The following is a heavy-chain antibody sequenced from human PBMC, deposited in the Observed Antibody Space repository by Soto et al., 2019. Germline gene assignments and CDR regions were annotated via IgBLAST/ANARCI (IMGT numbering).Heavy chain of an antibody. Sequence: PGGSLRLSCAASGFTFSSYGMHWVRQAPGKGLEWVAVIWYDGSNKYYADSVKGRFTISRDNSKNTPYLQMNSLRAEDTAVYYCARAKVYYYYGMDVWGQGTTVTAP. CDR1: GFTFSSYG. J-gene: IGHJ6*02. V-gene: IGHV3-33*01. CDR2: IWYDGSNK. CDR3: ARAKVYYYYGMDV.